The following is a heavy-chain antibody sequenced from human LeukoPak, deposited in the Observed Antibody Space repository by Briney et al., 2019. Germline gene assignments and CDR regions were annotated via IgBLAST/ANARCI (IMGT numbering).Heavy chain of an antibody. J-gene: IGHJ4*02. CDR1: GLTFSTYW. CDR2: INPDGSIR. Sequence: GGSLRLSCAASGLTFSTYWMHWVRQAPGKGLAWVARINPDGSIRTYANSVQGRVTISRDTAKDTLFLQMNSLRAEDKAVYYCAREARVGGALQYWGQGTPVTVSS. V-gene: IGHV3-74*03. CDR3: AREARVGGALQY. D-gene: IGHD1-26*01.